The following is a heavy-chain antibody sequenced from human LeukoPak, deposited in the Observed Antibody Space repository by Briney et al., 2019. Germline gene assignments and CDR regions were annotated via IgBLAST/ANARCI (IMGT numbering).Heavy chain of an antibody. CDR3: ARVDDGSGYSTDY. J-gene: IGHJ4*02. Sequence: PSETLSLTCAAYGGSFSVYYWSWIRQPPGKGLEGIGEINDSGRTNYNPSLKSRVTISVDTSKNQFSLKLRSVTVADTAVYYCARVDDGSGYSTDYWGQGTLVTVSS. V-gene: IGHV4-34*01. CDR2: INDSGRT. D-gene: IGHD3-22*01. CDR1: GGSFSVYY.